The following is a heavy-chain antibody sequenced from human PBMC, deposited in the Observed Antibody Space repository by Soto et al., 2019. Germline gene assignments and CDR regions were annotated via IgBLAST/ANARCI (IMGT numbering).Heavy chain of an antibody. CDR1: CYSVSSAYY. CDR2: IYHRINT. Sequence: SETLSLTCGVSCYSVSSAYYWGWIRQSPGKGLEWIASIYHRINTYYNPSLKGRVTISVDTSKNQVSLRVTSVTAADTAVYYCARGRGSDYRDSSGCFDSWGLGTLVTVSS. V-gene: IGHV4-38-2*01. CDR3: ARGRGSDYRDSSGCFDS. J-gene: IGHJ4*02. D-gene: IGHD3-22*01.